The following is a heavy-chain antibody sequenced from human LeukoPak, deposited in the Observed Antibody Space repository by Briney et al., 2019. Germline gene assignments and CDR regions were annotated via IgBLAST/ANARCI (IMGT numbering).Heavy chain of an antibody. V-gene: IGHV3-30*02. CDR2: IPYDGSNE. D-gene: IGHD2-15*01. CDR3: AKEPLDCSGGTCYYGAFDI. Sequence: PGGSLRLSCAPSGFTFSTYGIHWVRQAPGKGLESVAVIPYDGSNENYGDSVKGRFTISTDNFKNIVYLQMNNLRVEDTAVYFCAKEPLDCSGGTCYYGAFDIWGQGAMVTVSS. J-gene: IGHJ3*02. CDR1: GFTFSTYG.